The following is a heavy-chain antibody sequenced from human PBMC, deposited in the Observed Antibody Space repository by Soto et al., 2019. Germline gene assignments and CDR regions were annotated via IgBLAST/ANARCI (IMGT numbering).Heavy chain of an antibody. J-gene: IGHJ6*02. D-gene: IGHD3-16*01. CDR2: ISVFNGDT. CDR3: ATKDDHKDDQPYYYGMDV. Sequence: GASVKVSCKALGYTSSSYGINWVRQAPGQGLAWMGWISVFNGDTKYAQKFQGRVAITKDPGTSTAHMELRSLRSDDAAVYFCATKDDHKDDQPYYYGMDVWGQGTTVTVSS. V-gene: IGHV1-18*01. CDR1: GYTSSSYG.